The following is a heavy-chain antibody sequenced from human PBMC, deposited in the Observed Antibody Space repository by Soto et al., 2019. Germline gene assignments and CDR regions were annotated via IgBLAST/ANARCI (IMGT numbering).Heavy chain of an antibody. CDR2: MNPNSGNT. D-gene: IGHD2-21*01. CDR3: AAEGGPYCGGDCEMAWFDP. CDR1: GYPFTSYD. V-gene: IGHV1-8*01. Sequence: ASVKVSCKASGYPFTSYDINWVRQATGQGLEWMGWMNPNSGNTGYAQKFQGRVTMTRNTSISTAYMELSSLRSEDTAVYYCAAEGGPYCGGDCEMAWFDPWGQGTLVTVS. J-gene: IGHJ5*02.